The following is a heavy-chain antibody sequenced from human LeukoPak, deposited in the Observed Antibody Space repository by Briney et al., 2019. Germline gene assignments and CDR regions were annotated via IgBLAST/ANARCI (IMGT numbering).Heavy chain of an antibody. CDR2: ISYDGSTK. CDR3: ARDRYSHLGNNWFDP. V-gene: IGHV3-30*04. D-gene: IGHD3-16*01. Sequence: PGGSLRLSCAASGFTFSSYAMHWVRQAPGKGLEWVVVISYDGSTKYYADSVKGRFTISRDNSKNTLYLQMNSLRLEDTAVYYCARDRYSHLGNNWFDPWGQGTLVTVSS. J-gene: IGHJ5*02. CDR1: GFTFSSYA.